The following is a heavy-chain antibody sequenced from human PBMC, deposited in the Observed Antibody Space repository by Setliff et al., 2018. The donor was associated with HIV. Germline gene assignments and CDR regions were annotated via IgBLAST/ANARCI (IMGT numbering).Heavy chain of an antibody. CDR1: GYTFTDNY. V-gene: IGHV1-2*02. CDR3: ARDYIHVFDI. Sequence: AASVKVSCKASGYTFTDNYIHWVRQAPGQGLEWMAWINSASGGTNYAQNFQGRVTVTRDTSTNTVYLEVNGLKSDDTAVYYCARDYIHVFDIWGQGTMVTVSS. CDR2: INSASGGT. J-gene: IGHJ3*02.